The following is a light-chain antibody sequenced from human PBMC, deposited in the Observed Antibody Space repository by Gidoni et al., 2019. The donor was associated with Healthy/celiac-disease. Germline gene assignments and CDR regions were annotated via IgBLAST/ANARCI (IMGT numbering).Light chain of an antibody. V-gene: IGKV3-20*01. CDR2: GAS. CDR3: QQYGSSPWT. CDR1: QSVSSSY. Sequence: DIVLTHSPGTLSLSPGERAPLSCRASQSVSSSYLAWYQQKPGQAPRLLIYGASSRATGIPDRFSGSGSGTDFTLTISRLEPEDFAVYYCQQYGSSPWTFGQGTKVGIK. J-gene: IGKJ1*01.